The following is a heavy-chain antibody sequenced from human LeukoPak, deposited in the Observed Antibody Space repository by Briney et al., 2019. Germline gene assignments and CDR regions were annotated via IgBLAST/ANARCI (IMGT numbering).Heavy chain of an antibody. D-gene: IGHD5-12*01. J-gene: IGHJ4*02. Sequence: GGSLRLSCAASGFSFSRSYMNWVRQAPGKGLEWVATIKQDGVDKYYVDSVKGRFTIPRDTAKNSLFLQMNSLRAEDTAVYYCARDPSRYDLDYWGQGTLVTVSS. CDR2: IKQDGVDK. CDR3: ARDPSRYDLDY. V-gene: IGHV3-7*01. CDR1: GFSFSRSY.